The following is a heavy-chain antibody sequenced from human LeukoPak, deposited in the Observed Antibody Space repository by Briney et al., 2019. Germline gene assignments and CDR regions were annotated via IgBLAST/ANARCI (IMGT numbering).Heavy chain of an antibody. CDR1: GFTFSSYW. CDR2: IKQDGSET. CDR3: ARSNLYYDFWSGYYYLYYYYGMDV. J-gene: IGHJ6*02. Sequence: AGGSLRLSCAASGFTFSSYWMSWVRQAPGKGLEWVAYIKQDGSETYYVDSVKGRFTISRDNAKNSLCLQMNSLRAEDTAVYYCARSNLYYDFWSGYYYLYYYYGMDVWGQGTTVTVSS. V-gene: IGHV3-7*01. D-gene: IGHD3-3*01.